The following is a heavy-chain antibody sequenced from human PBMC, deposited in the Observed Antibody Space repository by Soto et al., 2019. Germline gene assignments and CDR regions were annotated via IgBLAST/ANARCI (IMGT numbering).Heavy chain of an antibody. V-gene: IGHV6-1*01. CDR2: TYYRSKWYN. CDR3: ARGPFDQHWNYNYFDY. CDR1: GDSVSSNSAA. J-gene: IGHJ4*02. D-gene: IGHD1-7*01. Sequence: SQTFSLTCAMSGDSVSSNSAAWNWIRQSPSRGLEWLGRTYYRSKWYNDYAVSVKSRITINPDTSKNQFSLQLNSVTPEDTAVYYCARGPFDQHWNYNYFDYWGQGPLVTVSS.